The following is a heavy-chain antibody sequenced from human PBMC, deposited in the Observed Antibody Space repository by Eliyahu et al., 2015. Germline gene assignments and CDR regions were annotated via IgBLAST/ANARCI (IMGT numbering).Heavy chain of an antibody. J-gene: IGHJ4*02. Sequence: QVQLVQSAAEVKKPGASVXVXCKASGXXFTGYXIHWVRQAPGQGLEWMGWIYPNSGGTNYAQKFQDWVTMTRDTSSNTAYMELSRLRSDDTAVYYCARPLLVGEVYYFEYWGQGTLVTVSS. CDR1: GXXFTGYX. V-gene: IGHV1-2*04. CDR3: ARPLLVGEVYYFEY. CDR2: IYPNSGGT. D-gene: IGHD3-16*01.